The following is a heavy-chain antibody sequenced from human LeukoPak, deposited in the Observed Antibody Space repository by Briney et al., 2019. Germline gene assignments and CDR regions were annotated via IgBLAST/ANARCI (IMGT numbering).Heavy chain of an antibody. D-gene: IGHD1-1*01. CDR3: TRGAGSTTSNDAFDI. J-gene: IGHJ3*02. CDR1: GGSTSSGSYS. V-gene: IGHV4-30-4*07. Sequence: SETLSLTCAVSGGSTSSGSYSWGWIRQPPGKGLEWIGYFFYTGNTYYNASLKSRVTISVDTSKNQFSLKVSSVTAADTAVYYCTRGAGSTTSNDAFDIWGQGTMVTVSS. CDR2: FFYTGNT.